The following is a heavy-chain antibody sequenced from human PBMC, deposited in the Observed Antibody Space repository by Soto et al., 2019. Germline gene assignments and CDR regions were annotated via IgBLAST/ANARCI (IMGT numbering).Heavy chain of an antibody. CDR1: GGTFSRYA. Sequence: SVKVSCKTSGGTFSRYAISWVRQAPGQGLEWMGGIIPIFGTANYAQKFQGRVTITADESTSTAYMELSSLRSEDTAVYYCASRTVVESSDYYYGMDVWGQGTTVTVSS. D-gene: IGHD2-15*01. J-gene: IGHJ6*02. CDR2: IIPIFGTA. V-gene: IGHV1-69*13. CDR3: ASRTVVESSDYYYGMDV.